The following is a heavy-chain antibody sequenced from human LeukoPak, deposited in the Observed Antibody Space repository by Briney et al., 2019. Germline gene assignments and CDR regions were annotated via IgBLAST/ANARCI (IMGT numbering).Heavy chain of an antibody. CDR2: ISGSGGST. D-gene: IGHD2-21*01. J-gene: IGHJ3*02. Sequence: GGSLRLSCAASGFTFSSYAMSWVRQPPGKGLEWVSAISGSGGSTYYADSVKGRFTISRDNSKNTLYLQMNSLRAEDTAVYYCAKSRGILWWLDAFDIWGQGTMVTVSS. CDR1: GFTFSSYA. V-gene: IGHV3-23*01. CDR3: AKSRGILWWLDAFDI.